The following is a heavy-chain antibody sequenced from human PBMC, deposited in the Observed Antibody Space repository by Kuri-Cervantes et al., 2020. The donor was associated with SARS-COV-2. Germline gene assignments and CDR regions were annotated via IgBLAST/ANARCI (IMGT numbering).Heavy chain of an antibody. CDR3: AKDWSGTSGAGSPVFDY. CDR1: GVTFSTYA. J-gene: IGHJ4*02. V-gene: IGHV3-23*01. CDR2: ISGSGAVT. D-gene: IGHD3-10*01. Sequence: GGSLRLSCAASGVTFSTYAMSWVRQAPGKGLEWVAGISGSGAVTYYTDSLRGRFTISRDHSKNTVILQMTSLRAEDTAVYYCAKDWSGTSGAGSPVFDYWGQGTLVTVSS.